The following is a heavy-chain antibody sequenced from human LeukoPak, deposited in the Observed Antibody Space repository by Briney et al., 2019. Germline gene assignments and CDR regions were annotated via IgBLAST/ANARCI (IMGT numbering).Heavy chain of an antibody. V-gene: IGHV3-23*01. Sequence: PGGSLRLSCAASGFNVSRNYMSWVRQAPGKGLEWVSAIDGSGGTTYYADSVKGRFIISRDNSQNTLYLQMDSLRAEDTAVYYCAKSTCGGTSCHGGYFDSWGQGALVTVSS. CDR2: IDGSGGTT. J-gene: IGHJ4*02. D-gene: IGHD2-2*01. CDR1: GFNVSRNY. CDR3: AKSTCGGTSCHGGYFDS.